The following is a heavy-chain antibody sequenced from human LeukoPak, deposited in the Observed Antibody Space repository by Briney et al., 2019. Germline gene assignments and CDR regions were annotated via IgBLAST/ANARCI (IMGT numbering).Heavy chain of an antibody. V-gene: IGHV1-8*02. Sequence: ASVKVFCKASGYTFTGYYMHWVRQAPGQGLEWMGWMNPNSGNTGYAQKFQGRVTMTRNTSISTAYMELSSLRSEDTAVYYCARDFKWDDAFDIWGQGTMVTVSS. D-gene: IGHD1-26*01. CDR1: GYTFTGYY. CDR3: ARDFKWDDAFDI. CDR2: MNPNSGNT. J-gene: IGHJ3*02.